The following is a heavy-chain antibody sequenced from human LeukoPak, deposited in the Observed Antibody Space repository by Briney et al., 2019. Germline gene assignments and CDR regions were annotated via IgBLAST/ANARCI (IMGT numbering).Heavy chain of an antibody. CDR2: IKQDGSEK. Sequence: PGGSLRLSCAASGFTVSSNYMSWVRQAPGKGLEWVANIKQDGSEKYYVDSVKGRFTISRDNAKNSLYLQMNSLRAEDTAVYYCARDRGGMDVWGQGTTVTVSS. J-gene: IGHJ6*02. CDR3: ARDRGGMDV. D-gene: IGHD5-12*01. CDR1: GFTVSSNY. V-gene: IGHV3-7*01.